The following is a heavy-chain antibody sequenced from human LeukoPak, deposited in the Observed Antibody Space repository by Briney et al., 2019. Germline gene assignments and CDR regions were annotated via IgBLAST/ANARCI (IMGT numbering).Heavy chain of an antibody. V-gene: IGHV4-38-2*01. J-gene: IGHJ4*02. Sequence: PSETLSLTCAVSGYSISRGSYWGWIRQPPGKGREGIGSIYRSGSTYYNPSLKTRVTISVDTSKNQFSLKLSSVTAADTAVYYCARAPYDYGDYDYWGQGTLVTVSS. CDR1: GYSISRGSY. D-gene: IGHD4-17*01. CDR2: IYRSGST. CDR3: ARAPYDYGDYDY.